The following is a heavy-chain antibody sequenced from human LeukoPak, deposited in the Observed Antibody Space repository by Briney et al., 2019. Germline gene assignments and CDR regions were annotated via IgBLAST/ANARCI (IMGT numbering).Heavy chain of an antibody. D-gene: IGHD3-22*01. CDR2: INPNSGGT. V-gene: IGHV1-2*02. CDR1: GYTFTGYY. J-gene: IGHJ4*02. Sequence: GASVKASCKASGYTFTGYYMHWVRQAPGQGLEWMGWINPNSGGTNYAQKFQGRVTMTRDTSISTAYMELSRLRSDDTAVYYCARPPFYDSSGYHLDYWGQGTLVTVSS. CDR3: ARPPFYDSSGYHLDY.